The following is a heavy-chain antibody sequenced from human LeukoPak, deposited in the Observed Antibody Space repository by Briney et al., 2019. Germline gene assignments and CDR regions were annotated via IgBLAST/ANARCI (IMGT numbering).Heavy chain of an antibody. D-gene: IGHD3-3*01. J-gene: IGHJ6*02. CDR3: ARGHYYDFWSGYYWKDYYYYGMDV. Sequence: SVKVSCKASGGTFSSYAISWVRQAPGQGLEWMGRIIPILGIANYAQKFQGRVTITADKSTSTAYMELSSLRSEDTAVYYCARGHYYDFWSGYYWKDYYYYGMDVWGQGTTVTVSS. CDR2: IIPILGIA. V-gene: IGHV1-69*04. CDR1: GGTFSSYA.